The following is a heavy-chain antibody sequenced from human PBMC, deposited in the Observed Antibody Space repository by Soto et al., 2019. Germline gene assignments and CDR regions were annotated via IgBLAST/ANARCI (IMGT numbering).Heavy chain of an antibody. J-gene: IGHJ4*02. CDR2: IIPILGIA. V-gene: IGHV1-69*02. CDR3: ATERGVPAAIV. D-gene: IGHD2-2*02. CDR1: GGTFSSYT. Sequence: QVQLVQSGAEVKKPGSSVKVSCKASGGTFSSYTISWVRQAPGQGLEWMGRIIPILGIANYAQKFQGRVTITADKSTSTAYMELSSLRYEDTAVYYCATERGVPAAIVWGQGTLVTVSS.